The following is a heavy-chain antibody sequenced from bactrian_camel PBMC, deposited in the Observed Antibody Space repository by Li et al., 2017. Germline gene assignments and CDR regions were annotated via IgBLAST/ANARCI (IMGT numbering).Heavy chain of an antibody. CDR2: VASNGGST. D-gene: IGHD1*01. V-gene: IGHV3S40*01. CDR3: AARMLGSCCPDLSPSDFDY. J-gene: IGHJ6*01. Sequence: VQLVESGGGLVQPGGSLRLSCVASGFTFKNYYMRWVRQPPGKGLEWVSGVASNGGSTEYADSIVGRFTISRDNAKNAVDLQMISLNPEDTAMYYCAARMLGSCCPDLSPSDFDYWGQGTQVTVS. CDR1: GFTFKNYY.